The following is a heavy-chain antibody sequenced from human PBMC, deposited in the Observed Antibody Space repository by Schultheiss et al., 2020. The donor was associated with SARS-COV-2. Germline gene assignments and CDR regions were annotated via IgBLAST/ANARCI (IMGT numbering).Heavy chain of an antibody. CDR1: GFTFSSYS. CDR2: ISSSSSYI. CDR3: AREALGLYYYNSGGYFDY. Sequence: GGSLRLSCAASGFTFSSYSMNWVRQAPGKGLEWVSSISSSSSYIYYADSVKGRFTISRDNAKNSLYLQMNSLRAEDTAVYYCAREALGLYYYNSGGYFDYWGQGTLVTVSS. D-gene: IGHD3-22*01. V-gene: IGHV3-21*01. J-gene: IGHJ4*02.